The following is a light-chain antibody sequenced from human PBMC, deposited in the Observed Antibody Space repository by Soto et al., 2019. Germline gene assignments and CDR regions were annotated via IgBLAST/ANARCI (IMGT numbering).Light chain of an antibody. J-gene: IGKJ1*01. CDR1: QSVSSSY. CDR3: QQLNGSPWT. V-gene: IGKV3-20*01. CDR2: GAS. Sequence: EIVLTQSPGTLSLSPGERATLSCMASQSVSSSYLAWYQQKPGQAPRLLIYGASNRATGIPDRFSGSGSGTDYTLTIGSLQPEDFATYYCQQLNGSPWTFGQGTKVDIK.